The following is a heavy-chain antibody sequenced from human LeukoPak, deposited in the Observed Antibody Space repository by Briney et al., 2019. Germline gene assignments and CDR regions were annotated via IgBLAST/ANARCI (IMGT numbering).Heavy chain of an antibody. CDR3: ARDGSQSCSAGSCDWFDP. V-gene: IGHV3-33*01. CDR2: IWSDGSNK. J-gene: IGHJ5*02. Sequence: PGRSLRLSCAASGFTFSSHGMHWVRQAPGKGLEWVAVIWSDGSNKNYADSVKGRFTISRDNSKNTLYLQLSRLRAEDTAVYYCARDGSQSCSAGSCDWFDPWGQGALVTVSS. CDR1: GFTFSSHG. D-gene: IGHD2-15*01.